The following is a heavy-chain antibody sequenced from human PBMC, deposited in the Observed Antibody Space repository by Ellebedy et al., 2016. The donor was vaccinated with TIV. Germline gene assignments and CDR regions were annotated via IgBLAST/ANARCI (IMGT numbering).Heavy chain of an antibody. CDR1: GFTFAPYA. Sequence: GESLKISCAASGFTFAPYAMNWVRQAPGKGLEWISYISGSSLTVHYADSVKGRFTISRENAKNSLYLQITSLRAEDTAVYYCARVRFGDTAVDYWGQGTLVTVSS. J-gene: IGHJ4*03. D-gene: IGHD2-21*01. CDR3: ARVRFGDTAVDY. V-gene: IGHV3-48*01. CDR2: ISGSSLTV.